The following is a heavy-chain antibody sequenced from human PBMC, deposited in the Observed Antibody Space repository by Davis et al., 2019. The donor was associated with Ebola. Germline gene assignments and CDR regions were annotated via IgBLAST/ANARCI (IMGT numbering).Heavy chain of an antibody. CDR3: AKDGRGSSTGYYFDY. J-gene: IGHJ4*02. CDR2: IKEDGGEK. Sequence: GGSLRLSCAASGLIFNNYWMSWIRQAPGKGPEWVAIIKEDGGEKYYVDSVKGRFTISRDNSKSTLYLQMNSLTTEDTAVYYCAKDGRGSSTGYYFDYWGQGTLVTVSS. V-gene: IGHV3-7*01. D-gene: IGHD3-22*01. CDR1: GLIFNNYW.